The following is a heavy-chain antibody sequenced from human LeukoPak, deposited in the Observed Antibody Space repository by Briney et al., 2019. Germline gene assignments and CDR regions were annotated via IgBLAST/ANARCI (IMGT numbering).Heavy chain of an antibody. Sequence: PSETLSLTCAAYGGSFSGYYWSWIRQPPGKGLEWIGEINHSGSTNYNPSLKSRVTISVDTSKNQFSLKLSSVTAADTAVYYCARVRRTPSYYYDSSGYYDLDYWGQGTLVTVSS. J-gene: IGHJ4*02. V-gene: IGHV4-34*01. CDR1: GGSFSGYY. D-gene: IGHD3-22*01. CDR2: INHSGST. CDR3: ARVRRTPSYYYDSSGYYDLDY.